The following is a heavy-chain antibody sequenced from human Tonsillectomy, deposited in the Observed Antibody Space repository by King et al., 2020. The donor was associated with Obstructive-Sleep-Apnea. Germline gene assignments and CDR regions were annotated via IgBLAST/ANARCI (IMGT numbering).Heavy chain of an antibody. V-gene: IGHV4-59*08. CDR3: ARHEQSYLSPFDN. Sequence: VQLQESGPGLVKPSETLSLTCTVSGGSINSYYWSWIRQPPGQGLEWIGYIYYSGSTNYNSSLTSRDTMSVETSQTQFSLKLSPLTATDTAVYYCARHEQSYLSPFDNWGQGTLVTVSS. J-gene: IGHJ4*02. CDR1: GGSINSYY. CDR2: IYYSGST. D-gene: IGHD1-26*01.